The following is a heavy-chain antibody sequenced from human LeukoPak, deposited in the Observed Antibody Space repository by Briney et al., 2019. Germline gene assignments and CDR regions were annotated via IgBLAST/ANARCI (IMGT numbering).Heavy chain of an antibody. CDR1: GGSISGTNW. Sequence: SETLSLTCGVSGGSISGTNWWSWVRQPPAQGLEWIGEISLAGQTNYNPPLNGRVTMSLDKSSNQLSLHLTSVTAADTATYFCSRESGPFCPFGYWGQGTLVIVSS. V-gene: IGHV4/OR15-8*02. J-gene: IGHJ4*02. CDR2: ISLAGQT. CDR3: SRESGPFCPFGY. D-gene: IGHD1-26*01.